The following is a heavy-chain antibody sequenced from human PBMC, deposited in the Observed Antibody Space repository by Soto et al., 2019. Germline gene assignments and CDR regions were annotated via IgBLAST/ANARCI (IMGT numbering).Heavy chain of an antibody. J-gene: IGHJ4*02. V-gene: IGHV4-31*03. CDR3: AGDQVYFDY. Sequence: QVQLQESGPGLVKPSQTLSLTCTVSGGSISRGDYYWSWIRQHPGKGLEWFGFIYYSGNTYYNPSLKSRVTRSVDTSKNQFSLNLSSVTAADTAVYYCAGDQVYFDYWGQGTLVTVSS. CDR1: GGSISRGDYY. CDR2: IYYSGNT.